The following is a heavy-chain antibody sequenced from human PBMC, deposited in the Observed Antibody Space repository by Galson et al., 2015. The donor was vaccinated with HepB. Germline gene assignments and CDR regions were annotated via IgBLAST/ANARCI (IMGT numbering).Heavy chain of an antibody. CDR3: VRSSNFDT. CDR1: GFTFSSYW. V-gene: IGHV3-74*01. D-gene: IGHD2-2*01. Sequence: SLRLSCAASGFTFSSYWMHWVRQAPGKGLMWVSRIKTDESYTSYADSVKGRFTISRDNAKNTVYLEMNSLRTEDTSIYYCVRSSNFDTWGQGTLVTVSS. J-gene: IGHJ4*02. CDR2: IKTDESYT.